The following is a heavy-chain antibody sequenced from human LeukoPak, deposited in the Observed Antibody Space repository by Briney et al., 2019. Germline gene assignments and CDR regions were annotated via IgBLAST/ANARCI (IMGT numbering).Heavy chain of an antibody. J-gene: IGHJ3*02. CDR3: AKDIGIAVAGTPDAFDI. V-gene: IGHV3-9*03. CDR2: ISWNSGSI. Sequence: PGGSLRLSCAASGFTFDDYAMHWVRHAPGKGLEWVSGISWNSGSIGYADSVKGRFTISRDNAKNSLYLQMNSLRAEDMALYYCAKDIGIAVAGTPDAFDIWGQGTMVTVSS. D-gene: IGHD6-19*01. CDR1: GFTFDDYA.